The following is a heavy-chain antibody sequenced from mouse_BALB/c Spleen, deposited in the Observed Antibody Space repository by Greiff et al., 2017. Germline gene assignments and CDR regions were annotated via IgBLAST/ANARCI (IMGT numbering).Heavy chain of an antibody. CDR3: VREIYYDYDGYFDV. J-gene: IGHJ1*01. D-gene: IGHD2-4*01. V-gene: IGHV10-3*03. CDR1: GFTFNTYA. CDR2: IRSKSNNYAT. Sequence: EVQLQESGGGLVQPKGSLKLSCAASGFTFNTYAMHWVCQAPGKGLEWVARIRSKSNNYATYYADSVKDRFTISRDDSQSMLYLQMNNLKTEDTAMYYCVREIYYDYDGYFDVWGAGTTVTVSS.